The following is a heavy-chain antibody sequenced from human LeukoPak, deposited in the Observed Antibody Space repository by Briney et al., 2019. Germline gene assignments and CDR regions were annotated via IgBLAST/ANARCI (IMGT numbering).Heavy chain of an antibody. Sequence: GGSLRLSCAASGFTFSGYSMTWVRQAPGKGLEWVANVAPDGSAQNYVDSLEGRFTISRDNPNNSLYLQMHSLRAEDAAVYYCARVIAGAIDYWGQGTLATVSS. V-gene: IGHV3-7*01. CDR3: ARVIAGAIDY. CDR2: VAPDGSAQ. J-gene: IGHJ4*02. CDR1: GFTFSGYS. D-gene: IGHD2-15*01.